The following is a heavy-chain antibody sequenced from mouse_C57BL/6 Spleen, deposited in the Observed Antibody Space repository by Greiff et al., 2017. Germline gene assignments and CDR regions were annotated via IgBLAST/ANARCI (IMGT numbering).Heavy chain of an antibody. CDR2: IYPRGGNT. CDR1: GYTFTSYG. V-gene: IGHV1-81*01. D-gene: IGHD1-1*01. CDR3: ARYGKYYAMDY. J-gene: IGHJ4*01. Sequence: VQLQQSGAELARPGASVKLSCKASGYTFTSYGMSWVKQRPGQGLEWIGEIYPRGGNTYYNEKFKGKATLTADKSSSTAYMGLRSLESEDSAVYFCARYGKYYAMDYWGQGTSVTVSS.